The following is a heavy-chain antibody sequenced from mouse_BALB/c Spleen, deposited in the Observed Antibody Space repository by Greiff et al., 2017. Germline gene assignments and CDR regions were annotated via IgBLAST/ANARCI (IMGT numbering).Heavy chain of an antibody. Sequence: EVKLMESGGGLVKPGGSLKLSCAASGFTFSDYYMYWVRQTPEKRLEWVATISDGGSYTYYPDSVKGRFTISRDNAKNNLYLQMSSLKSEDTAMYYCARGACYYGLYAMDYWGQGTSVTVSS. CDR3: ARGACYYGLYAMDY. D-gene: IGHD1-2*01. J-gene: IGHJ4*01. V-gene: IGHV5-4*02. CDR2: ISDGGSYT. CDR1: GFTFSDYY.